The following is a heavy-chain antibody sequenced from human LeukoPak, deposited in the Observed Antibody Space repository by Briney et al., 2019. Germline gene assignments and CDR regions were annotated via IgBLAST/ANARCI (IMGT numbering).Heavy chain of an antibody. Sequence: QAGGSLRLSCAASGFRFRSWMNWVRQAPGKGLVWVSYIDTEGRRTNYADSVRGRFTISRDNGKNTLYLQMNNLRVEDTGVYYCVRENYGIDSWGQGTLVIVSS. CDR1: GFRFRSW. CDR3: VRENYGIDS. D-gene: IGHD4-17*01. J-gene: IGHJ4*02. V-gene: IGHV3-74*01. CDR2: IDTEGRRT.